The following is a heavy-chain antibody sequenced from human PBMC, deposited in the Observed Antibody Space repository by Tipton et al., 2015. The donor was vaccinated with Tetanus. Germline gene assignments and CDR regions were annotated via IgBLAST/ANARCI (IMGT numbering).Heavy chain of an antibody. CDR2: IKQDGSEK. CDR3: ARALGKYSSGWYGGY. Sequence: GSLRLSCAASGFTFSSYWMSWVRQAPGKGLEWVANIKQDGSEKYYVDSVKGRFTISRDNAKNSLYLQMNSLRAEDTAVYYCARALGKYSSGWYGGYWGQGTLVTVSS. CDR1: GFTFSSYW. J-gene: IGHJ4*02. D-gene: IGHD6-19*01. V-gene: IGHV3-7*01.